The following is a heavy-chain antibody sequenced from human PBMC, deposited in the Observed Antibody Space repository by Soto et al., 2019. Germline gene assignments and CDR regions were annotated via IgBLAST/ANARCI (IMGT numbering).Heavy chain of an antibody. Sequence: SETLSLTCTVSGGSIRDSNYYLGWIRQPPGKGLEWIGSIYYSGSTYYNPSLKSRVSVSVDTSKTQFSLQLSSVTAADTDVYFCTRHPQIWEPWLDPWGQGNLVTVSS. V-gene: IGHV4-39*01. D-gene: IGHD5-18*01. CDR3: TRHPQIWEPWLDP. CDR1: GGSIRDSNYY. J-gene: IGHJ5*02. CDR2: IYYSGST.